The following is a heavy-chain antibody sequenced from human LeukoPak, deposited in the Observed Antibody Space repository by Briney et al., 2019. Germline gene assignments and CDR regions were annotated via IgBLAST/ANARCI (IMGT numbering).Heavy chain of an antibody. V-gene: IGHV3-33*01. Sequence: AGGSLRLSCAASGFTFSSFGMHWVRQAPGKGLEWVADIWFDGKNEHFADSVKGRFTSSRDNSKNTMYLQINSLRAEDTAVYYCARDRHCAYGVCHNSAGMDVWGQGTTVTVSS. CDR2: IWFDGKNE. CDR3: ARDRHCAYGVCHNSAGMDV. J-gene: IGHJ6*02. CDR1: GFTFSSFG. D-gene: IGHD2-8*01.